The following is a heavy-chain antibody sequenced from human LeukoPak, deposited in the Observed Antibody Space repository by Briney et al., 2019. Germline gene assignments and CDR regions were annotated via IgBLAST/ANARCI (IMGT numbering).Heavy chain of an antibody. D-gene: IGHD3-22*01. V-gene: IGHV3-48*01. J-gene: IGHJ4*02. Sequence: GGSLRLSCAASGFTFRSYSMNWVRQAPGKGLEWVSYISSSSTTIFYADSVKGRFTISRDNSNNTLYLQMNSLRPEDTAVYYCVKDFAFDSDGYYVYWGQGTLVTVSS. CDR2: ISSSSTTI. CDR1: GFTFRSYS. CDR3: VKDFAFDSDGYYVY.